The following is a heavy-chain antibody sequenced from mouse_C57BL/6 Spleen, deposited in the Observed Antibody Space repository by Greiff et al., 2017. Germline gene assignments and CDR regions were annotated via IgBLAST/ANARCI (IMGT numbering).Heavy chain of an antibody. D-gene: IGHD2-3*01. V-gene: IGHV1-80*01. CDR2: IYPGDGDT. J-gene: IGHJ4*01. CDR1: GYAFSSYW. Sequence: QVQLKQSGAELVKPGASVKISCKASGYAFSSYWMNWVKQRPGKGLEWIGQIYPGDGDTNYNGKFKGKATLTADKSSSTAYMQLSSLASEDAAVYFCARSDGYYEDYAMDYWGQGTSVTVSS. CDR3: ARSDGYYEDYAMDY.